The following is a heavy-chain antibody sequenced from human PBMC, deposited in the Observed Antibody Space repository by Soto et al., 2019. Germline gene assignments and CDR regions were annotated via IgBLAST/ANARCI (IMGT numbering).Heavy chain of an antibody. CDR2: IYSSGNT. D-gene: IGHD3-3*01. Sequence: SETLSLTCSVSGGTISGYYWAWIRQPAGKGLEWIGRIYSSGNTKYNPSLQSRVTMSLDTSNNQFSLRLTSVTAADTAVYYCARGQRFSDWFDPWGQGTLVTVSS. J-gene: IGHJ5*02. V-gene: IGHV4-4*07. CDR3: ARGQRFSDWFDP. CDR1: GGTISGYY.